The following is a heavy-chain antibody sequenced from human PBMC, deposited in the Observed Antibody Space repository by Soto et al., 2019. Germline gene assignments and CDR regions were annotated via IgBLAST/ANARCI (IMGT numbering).Heavy chain of an antibody. CDR3: ARDWDDYYDSSGYMTGGYY. J-gene: IGHJ4*02. CDR2: ISAYNGNT. Sequence: ASVKVSCKASGYTFTSYCISWVRQAPGQGLEWMGWISAYNGNTNYAQKLQGRVTMTTDTSTSTAYMELRSLRSDDTAVYYCARDWDDYYDSSGYMTGGYYWGQGTLVTVSS. CDR1: GYTFTSYC. V-gene: IGHV1-18*01. D-gene: IGHD3-22*01.